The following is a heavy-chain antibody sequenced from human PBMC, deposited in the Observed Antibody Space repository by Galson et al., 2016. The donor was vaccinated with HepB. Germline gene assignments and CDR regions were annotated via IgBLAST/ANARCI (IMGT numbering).Heavy chain of an antibody. Sequence: SLRLSCAGSGFTFSTYTMSWVRQAPGKGLEWVSGTDGSGGSTYCADSVKGRFTISRDNSKNTMYLQMNSLKTEDTAIYYCAKDRYWNRDFDYWGQGTLVTVSS. CDR1: GFTFSTYT. CDR3: AKDRYWNRDFDY. J-gene: IGHJ4*02. CDR2: TDGSGGST. V-gene: IGHV3-23*01. D-gene: IGHD1-1*01.